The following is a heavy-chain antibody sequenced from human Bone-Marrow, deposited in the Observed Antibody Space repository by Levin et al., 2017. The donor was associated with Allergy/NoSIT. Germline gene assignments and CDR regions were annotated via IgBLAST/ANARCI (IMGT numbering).Heavy chain of an antibody. J-gene: IGHJ6*02. Sequence: PGGSLRLSCAASGFTVSSNYMSWVRQAPGKGLEWVSVIYSGGSTYYADSVKGRFTISRDNSKNTLYLQMNSLRAEDTAVYYCARDSHYGSNYYDYGMDVWGQGTTVTVSS. D-gene: IGHD3-10*01. CDR3: ARDSHYGSNYYDYGMDV. V-gene: IGHV3-53*01. CDR2: IYSGGST. CDR1: GFTVSSNY.